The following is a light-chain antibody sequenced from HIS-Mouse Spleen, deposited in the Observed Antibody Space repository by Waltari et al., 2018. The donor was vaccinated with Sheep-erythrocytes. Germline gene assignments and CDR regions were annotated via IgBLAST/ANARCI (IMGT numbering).Light chain of an antibody. CDR1: KLGDKY. V-gene: IGLV3-1*01. CDR3: QAWDRSTWV. Sequence: SYELTQPPSVSVSPGQTASITCSGDKLGDKYACWYQQKPGQYPVLVIYQDSKRPSGIPERFSGYNSGNTATLTISGTQAMDEADYYCQAWDRSTWVFGGGTKLTVL. J-gene: IGLJ3*02. CDR2: QDS.